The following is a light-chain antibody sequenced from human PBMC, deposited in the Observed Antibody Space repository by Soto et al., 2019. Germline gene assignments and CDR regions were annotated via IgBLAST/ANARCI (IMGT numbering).Light chain of an antibody. CDR2: KAS. CDR1: QSISSW. V-gene: IGKV1-5*03. CDR3: QQYNSYLYT. Sequence: ENHIDHSPSPLSASVRDRVTHTCRASQSISSWLAWYQQKPGKAPKLLIYKASSLESGVPSRFSGSGSGTEFTLTISSLQPDDFATYYCQQYNSYLYTFGQGTKVDIK. J-gene: IGKJ2*01.